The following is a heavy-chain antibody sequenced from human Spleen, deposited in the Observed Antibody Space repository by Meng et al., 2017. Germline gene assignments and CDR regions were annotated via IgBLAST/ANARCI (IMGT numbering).Heavy chain of an antibody. CDR1: GYSFTHHG. CDR2: ISGYNGDT. D-gene: IGHD1-26*01. Sequence: QVQLVQSGVEVKKPGASVKVSRKASGYSFTHHGTTWVRQAPGQDLEWLGWISGYNGDTNYAQTLQGRVTMTTDTSTSTAYMELRSLRSDDTAVYYCARVEVGITSGDYWGQGTLVTVSS. J-gene: IGHJ4*02. V-gene: IGHV1-18*01. CDR3: ARVEVGITSGDY.